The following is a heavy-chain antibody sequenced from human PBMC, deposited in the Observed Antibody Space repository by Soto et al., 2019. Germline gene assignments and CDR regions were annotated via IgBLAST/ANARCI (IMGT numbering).Heavy chain of an antibody. CDR3: ARYGAPYYYDSSGYYYYFDY. CDR2: IYHSGST. CDR1: GGSISSSNW. D-gene: IGHD3-22*01. Sequence: SETLSLTCAVYGGSISSSNWWSWVRQPPGKGLERIGEIYHSGSTNYNPSLKSRVTISVDKSKNQFSLKLSSVTAADTAVYYCARYGAPYYYDSSGYYYYFDYWGQGTLVTVSS. J-gene: IGHJ4*02. V-gene: IGHV4-4*02.